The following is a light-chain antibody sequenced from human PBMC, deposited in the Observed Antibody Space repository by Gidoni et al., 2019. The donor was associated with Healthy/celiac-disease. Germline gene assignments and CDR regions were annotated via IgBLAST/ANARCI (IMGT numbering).Light chain of an antibody. V-gene: IGKV1-39*01. CDR1: QSISSY. Sequence: IQMTQFPSSLSASVGDRVTITCRASQSISSYLNWYQQKPGKAPKLLIYAASSLQSGVPSRFSGSGSGTDFTLTISSLQPEDFATYYCQQSYSTPCTFGHXTKVDIK. CDR2: AAS. CDR3: QQSYSTPCT. J-gene: IGKJ3*01.